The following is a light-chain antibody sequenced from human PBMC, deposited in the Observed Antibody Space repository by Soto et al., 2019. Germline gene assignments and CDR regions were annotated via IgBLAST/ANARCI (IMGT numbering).Light chain of an antibody. CDR1: SSDVGGYNY. CDR3: SSYASGSLVV. Sequence: QSVLTQPASVSGSPGQSITISCTGTSSDVGGYNYVSWYQQHPGKAPKLMIYDVNSRPSGVSNRFSGSKSGNTASLTISGLQAEDEADYYCSSYASGSLVVFGGGTKVTVL. CDR2: DVN. V-gene: IGLV2-14*01. J-gene: IGLJ2*01.